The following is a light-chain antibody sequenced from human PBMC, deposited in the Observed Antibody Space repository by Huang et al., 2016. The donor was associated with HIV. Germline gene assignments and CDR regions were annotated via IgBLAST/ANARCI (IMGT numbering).Light chain of an antibody. V-gene: IGKV3-20*01. CDR1: HSFSSAY. J-gene: IGKJ2*03. CDR2: GAS. Sequence: EIVLTQSPGTLSMSPGESATLSCRASHSFSSAYLAWYQQKPGQAPRLVSYGASTRATGIPDRFSGGGSGTDFTLTISRLEPEDFAVYYCQRYGSSPPYSFGQGTKLEIK. CDR3: QRYGSSPPYS.